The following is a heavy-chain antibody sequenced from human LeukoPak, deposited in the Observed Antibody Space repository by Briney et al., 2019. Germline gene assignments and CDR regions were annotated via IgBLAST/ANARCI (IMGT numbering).Heavy chain of an antibody. V-gene: IGHV4-59*08. CDR2: IYYSGST. J-gene: IGHJ4*02. D-gene: IGHD6-19*01. CDR3: AAGYSSGWYGY. Sequence: PSETLSLTCTVSGGSISSYYWSWIRQPPGKGLEWIGYIYYSGSTNYNPSLKSRVTISVGASKNQFSLKLSSVTAADTAVYYCAAGYSSGWYGYWGQGTLVTVSS. CDR1: GGSISSYY.